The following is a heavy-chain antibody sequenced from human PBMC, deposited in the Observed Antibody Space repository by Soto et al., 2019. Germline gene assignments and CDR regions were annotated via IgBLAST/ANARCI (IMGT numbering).Heavy chain of an antibody. J-gene: IGHJ4*02. CDR3: ARAPSEYIWGSYLRYYEY. V-gene: IGHV3-23*01. CDR2: ISGTTGHA. Sequence: EVQILESGGGLVQPGGSLRLSCAASGFPFSNYAMAWVRQAPGQGLEWVSAISGTTGHACYAGSVKDRFTISRDNSKNTLYLQRDSPRAEDTAVYHCARAPSEYIWGSYLRYYEYWGQGTLVNVSS. CDR1: GFPFSNYA. D-gene: IGHD3-16*01.